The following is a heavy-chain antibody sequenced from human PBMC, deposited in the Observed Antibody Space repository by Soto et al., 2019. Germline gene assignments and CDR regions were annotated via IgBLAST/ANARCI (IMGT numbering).Heavy chain of an antibody. V-gene: IGHV1-69*13. J-gene: IGHJ1*01. CDR1: GGTFSSYA. D-gene: IGHD1-26*01. Sequence: ASVKVSCKASGGTFSSYAISWVRQAPGQGLEWMGGIIPIFGTANYAQKFQGRVTITADESTSTAYMELSSLRSEDTAVYYCARQIWGVGATGYFQHWGQGTLVTVSS. CDR2: IIPIFGTA. CDR3: ARQIWGVGATGYFQH.